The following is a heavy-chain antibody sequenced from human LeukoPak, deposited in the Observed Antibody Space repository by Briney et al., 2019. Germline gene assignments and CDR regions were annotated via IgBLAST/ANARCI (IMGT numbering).Heavy chain of an antibody. V-gene: IGHV4-59*08. CDR3: ARRPMGIEAAGKGDDY. CDR2: IYYSGST. D-gene: IGHD6-13*01. J-gene: IGHJ4*02. CDR1: GGSISSYY. Sequence: ETLSLTCTVSGGSISSYYWSWIRQPPGKGLEWIGYIYYSGSTNYNPSLKSRVTISVDTSKNQFSLKLSSVTAADTAVYYCARRPMGIEAAGKGDDYWGQGTLVTVSS.